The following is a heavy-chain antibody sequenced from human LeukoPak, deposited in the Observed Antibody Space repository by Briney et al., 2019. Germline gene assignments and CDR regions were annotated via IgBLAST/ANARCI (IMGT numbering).Heavy chain of an antibody. Sequence: ASVKVSCKASGYTFTGYYMHWVRQAPGQGLEWMGWINPNSGGTNYAQKFQGRVTMTRDTSISTAYMELSRLRSDDTAVYYCATRPWSSSLRRGKNAFDIWGQGTMVTVSS. V-gene: IGHV1-2*02. CDR3: ATRPWSSSLRRGKNAFDI. CDR2: INPNSGGT. CDR1: GYTFTGYY. D-gene: IGHD6-6*01. J-gene: IGHJ3*02.